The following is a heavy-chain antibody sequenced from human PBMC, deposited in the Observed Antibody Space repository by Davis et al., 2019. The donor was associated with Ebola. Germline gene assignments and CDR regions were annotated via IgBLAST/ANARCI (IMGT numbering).Heavy chain of an antibody. CDR2: IRSKANNYAT. D-gene: IGHD6-19*01. CDR3: TRSGGSGWYSAFDY. J-gene: IGHJ4*02. V-gene: IGHV3-73*01. CDR1: GFTFSGSA. Sequence: GESLKISCAASGFTFSGSAMHWVRQASGKGLEWVGRIRSKANNYATAYAASVKGRFTISRDDSKSIAYLQMNSLKTEDTAVYYCTRSGGSGWYSAFDYWGQGTLVTVSS.